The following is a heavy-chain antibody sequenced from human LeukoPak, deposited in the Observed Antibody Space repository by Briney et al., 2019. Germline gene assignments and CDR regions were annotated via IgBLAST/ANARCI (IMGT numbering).Heavy chain of an antibody. V-gene: IGHV4-59*01. CDR2: MYYSGST. Sequence: PSETLSLTCSVSGDSISGYSWSWIRQPPGKGLECIGHMYYSGSTNYNPSLKSRVTISVDTSKNQFSLKLNSVTAADTAVYYCARGNGDYLGYWGQGTLVTVSS. CDR1: GDSISGYS. CDR3: ARGNGDYLGY. J-gene: IGHJ4*02. D-gene: IGHD1-1*01.